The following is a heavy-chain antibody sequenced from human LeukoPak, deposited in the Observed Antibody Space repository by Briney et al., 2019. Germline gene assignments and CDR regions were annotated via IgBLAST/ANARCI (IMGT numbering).Heavy chain of an antibody. CDR2: TCGSGDIT. J-gene: IGHJ6*02. D-gene: IGHD2-2*01. CDR1: GFTFSSSA. V-gene: IGHV3-23*01. CDR3: AKGRSVSCYGAMDV. Sequence: GESLRLSCATSGFTFSSSAMNWVRQAAGKGLECISSTCGSGDITYYADSVKGRFTVSRDNSNNMLYLQMNSLRADDTAIYFCAKGRSVSCYGAMDVWGQGTTVIVSS.